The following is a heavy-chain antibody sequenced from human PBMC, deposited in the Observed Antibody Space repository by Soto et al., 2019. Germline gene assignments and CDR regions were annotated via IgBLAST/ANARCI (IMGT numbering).Heavy chain of an antibody. CDR2: IKSKTDGGTT. CDR3: TTEVRSLWFGELFHMDV. J-gene: IGHJ6*03. Sequence: EVQLVESGGGLVKPGGSLRLSCAASGFTFSNAWMSWVRQAPGKGLEWVGRIKSKTDGGTTDYAAPVKGRFTISRDDSKNTLYLQMNSLKTEDTAVYYCTTEVRSLWFGELFHMDVWGKGTTVTVSS. CDR1: GFTFSNAW. V-gene: IGHV3-15*01. D-gene: IGHD3-10*01.